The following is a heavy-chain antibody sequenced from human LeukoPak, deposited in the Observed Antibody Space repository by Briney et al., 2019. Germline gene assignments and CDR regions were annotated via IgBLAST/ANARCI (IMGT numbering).Heavy chain of an antibody. CDR1: GYTFTGYY. D-gene: IGHD6-6*01. CDR2: INPNSGGT. V-gene: IGHV1-2*02. Sequence: GASVKVSCKASGYTFTGYYMHWVRQAPGQGCEWMGWINPNSGGTNYAQKFQGRVTMTRDTSISTAYMELSRLRSDDTAVYYCARGSSSSEGYFDYWGQGTLVTVSS. CDR3: ARGSSSSEGYFDY. J-gene: IGHJ4*02.